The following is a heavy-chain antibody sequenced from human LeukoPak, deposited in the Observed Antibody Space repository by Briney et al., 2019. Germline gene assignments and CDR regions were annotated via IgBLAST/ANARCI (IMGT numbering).Heavy chain of an antibody. D-gene: IGHD3-3*01. J-gene: IGHJ5*02. CDR2: IYPGDSDT. CDR3: ARGSRITIFGVVTKNWFDP. Sequence: GESLKISCKGSGYSFTSYWIGWVRQMPGKGLEWMGIIYPGDSDTRYSPSFQGQVTISADKSISTAYLQWSSLKASDTAMYYCARGSRITIFGVVTKNWFDPWGQGTLVTVSS. CDR1: GYSFTSYW. V-gene: IGHV5-51*01.